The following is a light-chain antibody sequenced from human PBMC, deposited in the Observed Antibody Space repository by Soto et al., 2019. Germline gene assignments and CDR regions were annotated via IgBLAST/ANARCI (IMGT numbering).Light chain of an antibody. CDR3: HQYGGSPFT. CDR2: GVS. V-gene: IGKV3-15*01. CDR1: QSVSSN. J-gene: IGKJ2*01. Sequence: EIVMTQSPATLSVSPGERATLSCRASQSVSSNLAWYQQKPGQAPRLLIYGVSTRATGIPARFSGSGSGTEFTLTISSLQSEDFAVYYCHQYGGSPFTFGQGTKVDI.